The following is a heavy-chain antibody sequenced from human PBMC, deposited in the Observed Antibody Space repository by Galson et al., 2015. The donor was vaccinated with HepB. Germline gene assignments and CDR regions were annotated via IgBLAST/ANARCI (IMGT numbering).Heavy chain of an antibody. CDR1: GFTFSDYY. V-gene: IGHV3-11*01. CDR3: ARVVRRIAAHGTPFDY. J-gene: IGHJ4*02. Sequence: SLRLSCAASGFTFSDYYMSWIRQAPGKGLEWVSYISSSGSTIYYADSVKGRFTISRDNAKNSLYLQMNSLRAEDTAVYYCARVVRRIAAHGTPFDYWGQGTLVTVSS. D-gene: IGHD6-25*01. CDR2: ISSSGSTI.